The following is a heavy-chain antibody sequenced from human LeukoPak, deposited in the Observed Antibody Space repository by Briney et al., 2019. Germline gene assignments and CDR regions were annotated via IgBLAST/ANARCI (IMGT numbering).Heavy chain of an antibody. V-gene: IGHV3-53*01. D-gene: IGHD6-13*01. J-gene: IGHJ4*02. Sequence: GGSLRLSCAASGFTVSSNYMSWVRQAPGKGLEWVSVIYSGGSTYYADSVKGRFTISRDNSKNTLYLQMNSRRAEDTAVYYCSRVASSSWYAVDYWGQGTLVTVSS. CDR2: IYSGGST. CDR3: SRVASSSWYAVDY. CDR1: GFTVSSNY.